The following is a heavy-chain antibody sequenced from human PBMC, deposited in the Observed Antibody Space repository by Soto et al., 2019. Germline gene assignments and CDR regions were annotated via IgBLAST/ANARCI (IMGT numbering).Heavy chain of an antibody. D-gene: IGHD4-17*01. CDR2: IYYSGST. CDR1: GGSISSSSYY. J-gene: IGHJ4*02. CDR3: ARLGGDGDYVIIY. V-gene: IGHV4-39*01. Sequence: SETLSLTCTVSGGSISSSSYYWGWIRQPPGKGLEWIGSIYYSGSTYYNPSLKSRVTISVDTSKNQFSLKLSSVTAADTAVYYCARLGGDGDYVIIYRGQGTLVTVSS.